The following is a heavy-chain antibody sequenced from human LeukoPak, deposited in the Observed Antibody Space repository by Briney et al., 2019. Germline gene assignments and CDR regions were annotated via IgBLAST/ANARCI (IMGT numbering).Heavy chain of an antibody. Sequence: GASVKVSCKASGYTFTSYYMHWVRQAPGQGLEWMGMINPSGGSTSYAQKFQGRVTMTRDTSTSTAYMELSSLRSEDTAVYYCCTSRGPFDYWGQGTLVTVSS. CDR2: INPSGGST. J-gene: IGHJ4*02. V-gene: IGHV1-46*01. D-gene: IGHD2-2*01. CDR1: GYTFTSYY. CDR3: CTSRGPFDY.